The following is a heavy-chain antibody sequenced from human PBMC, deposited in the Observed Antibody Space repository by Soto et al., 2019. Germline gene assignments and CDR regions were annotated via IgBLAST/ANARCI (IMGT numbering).Heavy chain of an antibody. D-gene: IGHD6-13*01. J-gene: IGHJ4*02. CDR1: GGSISSYY. V-gene: IGHV4-59*01. Sequence: PSETLSLTCTVSGGSISSYYWSWIRQPPGKGLEWIGYIYYSGSTNYNPSLKSRVTISVDTSKNQFSLRLSSVTAADTAVYYCARGGRDSSSWYFDYWGQGTLVTVSS. CDR3: ARGGRDSSSWYFDY. CDR2: IYYSGST.